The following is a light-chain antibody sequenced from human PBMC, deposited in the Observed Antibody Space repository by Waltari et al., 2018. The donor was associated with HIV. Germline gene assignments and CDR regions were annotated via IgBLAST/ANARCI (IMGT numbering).Light chain of an antibody. CDR3: QQYNTCPPYT. Sequence: EILMTQSPASLSVSPGERATLSCRASQSVSSNIAWYQQKPGQAPRLLISGASTRATGLPTMISGSSSTTDTLLTISSQQAEDVVVYCWQQYNTCPPYTFGQGTRLEIK. J-gene: IGKJ2*01. CDR2: GAS. CDR1: QSVSSN. V-gene: IGKV3D-15*01.